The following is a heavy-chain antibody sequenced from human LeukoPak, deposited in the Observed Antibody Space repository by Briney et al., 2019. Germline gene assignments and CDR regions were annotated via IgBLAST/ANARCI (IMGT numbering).Heavy chain of an antibody. Sequence: GVSLRLSCAASGFTFSNAWMSWVRQAPGKGLEWVGRIKSKTDGGTTDYAAPVKGRFTISRDDSKNTLYLQMNSLKTEDTAVYYCTTGVDIVATMEYYYYGMDVWGKGTTVTVSS. V-gene: IGHV3-15*01. J-gene: IGHJ6*04. CDR2: IKSKTDGGTT. CDR3: TTGVDIVATMEYYYYGMDV. D-gene: IGHD5-12*01. CDR1: GFTFSNAW.